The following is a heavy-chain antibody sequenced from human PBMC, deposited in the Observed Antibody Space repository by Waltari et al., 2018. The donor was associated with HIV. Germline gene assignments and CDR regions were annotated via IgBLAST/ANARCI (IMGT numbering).Heavy chain of an antibody. J-gene: IGHJ4*02. CDR3: VREYNSSRYFDS. Sequence: EVHLVESGGGLVQPGGSLRLSCTASGFSFSNYWMHGVRQGKGKGMVWVERINSDGNNTRYADSLKGRFTTSRDNGKNTLYLQMNSLRPEDTAVYYRVREYNSSRYFDSWGQGTLVTVSS. CDR1: GFSFSNYW. CDR2: INSDGNNT. V-gene: IGHV3-74*01. D-gene: IGHD1-20*01.